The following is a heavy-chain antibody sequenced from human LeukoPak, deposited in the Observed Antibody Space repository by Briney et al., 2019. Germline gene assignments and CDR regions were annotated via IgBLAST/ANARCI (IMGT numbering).Heavy chain of an antibody. J-gene: IGHJ5*02. CDR3: ARVGYCSGDTCLNWFDP. CDR2: INHSGST. CDR1: GYSISSGYY. Sequence: SETLSLTCTVSGYSISSGYYWGWIRLPPGKGLEWIGIINHSGSTFCNTSLKSRVTISVDTSTNQFSLQLRSVTAADTALYYCARVGYCSGDTCLNWFDPWGRGTLVTVSS. D-gene: IGHD2-15*01. V-gene: IGHV4-38-2*02.